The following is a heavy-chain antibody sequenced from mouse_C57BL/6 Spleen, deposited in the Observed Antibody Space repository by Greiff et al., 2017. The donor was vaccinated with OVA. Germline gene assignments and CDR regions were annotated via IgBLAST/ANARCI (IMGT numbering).Heavy chain of an antibody. D-gene: IGHD3-2*02. CDR1: GYTFTSYG. CDR2: IYPRSGNT. J-gene: IGHJ4*01. CDR3: ARVRDYAMDY. V-gene: IGHV1-81*01. Sequence: VKLVESGAELARPGASVKLSCKASGYTFTSYGISWVKQRTGQGLEWIGEIYPRSGNTYYNEKFKGKATLTADKSSSTAYMELRSLTSEDSAVYFCARVRDYAMDYWGQGTSVTVSS.